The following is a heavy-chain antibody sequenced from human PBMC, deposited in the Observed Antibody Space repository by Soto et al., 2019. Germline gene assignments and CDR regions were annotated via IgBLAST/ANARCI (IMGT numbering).Heavy chain of an antibody. J-gene: IGHJ4*02. D-gene: IGHD5-12*01. CDR3: AKDGDSSGYPEDDYFDY. V-gene: IGHV3-23*01. Sequence: GGSLRLSCAASGFTFSSYAMSWVRQAPGKGLEWVSAISGSGGSTYYADSVKGRFTISRDNSKNTLYLQMNSLRAEDTAVYYCAKDGDSSGYPEDDYFDYWGQGTLVTVSS. CDR2: ISGSGGST. CDR1: GFTFSSYA.